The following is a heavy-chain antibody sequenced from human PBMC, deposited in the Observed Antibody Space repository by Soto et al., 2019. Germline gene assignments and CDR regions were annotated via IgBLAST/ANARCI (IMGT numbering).Heavy chain of an antibody. CDR1: GGSISSGGYY. CDR2: IYYSWST. V-gene: IGHV4-31*03. Sequence: QVQLQESGPGLVKPSQTLSLTCTVSGGSISSGGYYWSWLRQHPGKGLEWIGYIYYSWSTSYNPSLESRVTISVDTSKNQFSLKLSSVTAADTAVYYCARALTTVTLFDPWGQGTLVTVSS. D-gene: IGHD4-17*01. J-gene: IGHJ5*02. CDR3: ARALTTVTLFDP.